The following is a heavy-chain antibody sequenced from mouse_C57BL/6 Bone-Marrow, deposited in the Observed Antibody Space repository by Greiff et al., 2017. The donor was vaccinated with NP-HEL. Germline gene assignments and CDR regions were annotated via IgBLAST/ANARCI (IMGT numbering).Heavy chain of an antibody. CDR3: AYGNYYYDLDY. D-gene: IGHD2-1*01. J-gene: IGHJ4*01. CDR2: IYPGSSDT. V-gene: IGHV1-5*01. Sequence: EVQLQQSGTVLARPGASVKMSCKTSGYTFTSYWMHWVKQRPGQGLEWIGDIYPGSSDTYYNQKFKGKATLTAVTSASTAYMELRSLTNEDSAVYYCAYGNYYYDLDYWGQGTAVTVSS. CDR1: GYTFTSYW.